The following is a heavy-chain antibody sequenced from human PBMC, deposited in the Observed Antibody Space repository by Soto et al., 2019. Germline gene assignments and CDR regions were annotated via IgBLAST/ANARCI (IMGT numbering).Heavy chain of an antibody. CDR1: GYTSKTHY. V-gene: IGHV1-46*02. J-gene: IGHJ1*01. D-gene: IGHD2-21*01. Sequence: QVQLLQSGPEVKKSGASVKLSCTASGYTSKTHYLQWVREAPGQGLQWLGLINRSGRGALYAQKSQGRVALTMDTSTRTLFVEMNSLRAEDTAVYYCATVESCGGDCYYFQHWGQGTVLAVSS. CDR2: INRSGRGA. CDR3: ATVESCGGDCYYFQH.